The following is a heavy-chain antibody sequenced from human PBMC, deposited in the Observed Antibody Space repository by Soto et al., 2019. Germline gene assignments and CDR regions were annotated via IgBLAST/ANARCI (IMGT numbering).Heavy chain of an antibody. Sequence: ASVKVSCKASGYTFTSYYMHLVRQAPGQGLEWMGIINPSGGSTSYAQKFQGRVTMTRDTSTSTVYMELSSLRSEDTAVYYCARGGRCSGVSCYSFGLDAFDIWGKGTMVTVSS. CDR2: INPSGGST. D-gene: IGHD2-15*01. CDR1: GYTFTSYY. J-gene: IGHJ3*02. V-gene: IGHV1-46*03. CDR3: ARGGRCSGVSCYSFGLDAFDI.